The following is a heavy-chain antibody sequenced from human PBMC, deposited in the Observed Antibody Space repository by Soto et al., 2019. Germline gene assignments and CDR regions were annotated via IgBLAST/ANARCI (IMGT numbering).Heavy chain of an antibody. V-gene: IGHV5-51*01. Sequence: PGESLKISCKGSGYTFTDYWIGWVPQLPGKGLEWMGIICPSDSYTRYSPSFQGHVTITVDKSTSTAYLQWNTLKASDTAVYYCARHISNFLSYCCAMDVWGQGTMVTVSS. CDR1: GYTFTDYW. J-gene: IGHJ6*02. CDR2: ICPSDSYT. D-gene: IGHD4-4*01. CDR3: ARHISNFLSYCCAMDV.